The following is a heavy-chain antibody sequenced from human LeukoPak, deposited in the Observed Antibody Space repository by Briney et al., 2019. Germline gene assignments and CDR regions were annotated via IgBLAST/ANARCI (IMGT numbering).Heavy chain of an antibody. J-gene: IGHJ4*02. CDR1: GFPVSSNY. Sequence: PGGSLRLSCAASGFPVSSNYMSWVRQAPGEGLEWVSLIYNDGTRTYYADSVKGRFTISRDTSSGTVYLQMDSLRPEDTAVYYCATDGYHYFDYWGQGTLVTVSS. CDR2: IYNDGTRT. V-gene: IGHV3-53*01. CDR3: ATDGYHYFDY. D-gene: IGHD5-12*01.